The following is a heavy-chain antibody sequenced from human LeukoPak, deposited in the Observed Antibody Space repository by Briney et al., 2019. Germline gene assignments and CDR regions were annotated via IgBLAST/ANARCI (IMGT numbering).Heavy chain of an antibody. J-gene: IGHJ4*02. D-gene: IGHD3-9*01. CDR3: AKDHELRYFDWLGGGYYFDY. CDR2: ISRSGSTK. Sequence: GGSLRLSCAASGFTFSDYNMRWIRQAPGKGLEWVSSISRSGSTKYYADSVKGRFTISRDNAKNSLFLQMNSLRAEDTAVYYCAKDHELRYFDWLGGGYYFDYWGQGTLVTVSS. CDR1: GFTFSDYN. V-gene: IGHV3-11*01.